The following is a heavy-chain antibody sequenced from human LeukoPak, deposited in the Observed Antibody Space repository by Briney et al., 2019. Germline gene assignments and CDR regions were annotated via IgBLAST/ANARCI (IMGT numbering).Heavy chain of an antibody. D-gene: IGHD4-11*01. V-gene: IGHV3-23*01. J-gene: IGHJ4*02. CDR3: AKERMTTTSFDY. CDR2: ISGSGGTT. CDR1: GFTFSSYA. Sequence: PGGSLRLSCAASGFTFSSYAMNWVRQAPGKGLEWVPDISGSGGTTHYADSVKGRFTISRDNSKNTLYLQMNSLRAEDTAVYYCAKERMTTTSFDYWGQGTLVTVSS.